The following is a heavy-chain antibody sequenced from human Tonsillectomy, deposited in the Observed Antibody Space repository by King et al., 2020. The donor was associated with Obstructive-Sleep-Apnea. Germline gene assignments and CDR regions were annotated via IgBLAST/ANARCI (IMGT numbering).Heavy chain of an antibody. CDR2: ISSDGGSK. Sequence: VQLVESGGGLVQPGGSLRLSCAASGFTFNNYAMTWVRQAPGKGLECVSAISSDGGSKNYAGSVIGRFTISRDDSESALFLQMNSLRAEDSAIYYCVKAGYNFDIYFDQWGPGILVTVSS. V-gene: IGHV3-23*04. CDR3: VKAGYNFDIYFDQ. D-gene: IGHD1-1*01. J-gene: IGHJ4*02. CDR1: GFTFNNYA.